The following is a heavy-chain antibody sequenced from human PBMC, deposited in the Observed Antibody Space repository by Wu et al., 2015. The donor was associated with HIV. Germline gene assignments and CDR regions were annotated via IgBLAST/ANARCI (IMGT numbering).Heavy chain of an antibody. J-gene: IGHJ5*02. Sequence: QVQLVQSGAEVKKPGASVKVSCKASGYTFTSYGISWVRQAPGQGLEWMGWISAYNGNTNYAQKLQGRVTMTTDTSTSTAYMELRSLRSDDTAVYYCARDVNIVVVTAYTPDNWFDPWGQGTLVTVSS. CDR1: GYTFTSYG. V-gene: IGHV1-18*01. CDR3: ARDVNIVVVTAYTPDNWFDP. D-gene: IGHD2-21*02. CDR2: ISAYNGNT.